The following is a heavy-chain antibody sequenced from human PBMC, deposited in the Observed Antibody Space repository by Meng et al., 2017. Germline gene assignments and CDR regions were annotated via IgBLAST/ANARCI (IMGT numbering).Heavy chain of an antibody. V-gene: IGHV4-38-2*02. J-gene: IGHJ4*02. CDR2: IHATGSS. D-gene: IGHD3-10*01. CDR1: NYSISSGYY. Sequence: ESLKISCTVSNYSISSGYYWGWSRQPPGKGFEWIGSIHATGSSYHNPSLKSRVTISIDMSKNQFSLKLRSVTAADTAVYFCARDASGSGSYFTEYHFDYWGQGKLVTVSS. CDR3: ARDASGSGSYFTEYHFDY.